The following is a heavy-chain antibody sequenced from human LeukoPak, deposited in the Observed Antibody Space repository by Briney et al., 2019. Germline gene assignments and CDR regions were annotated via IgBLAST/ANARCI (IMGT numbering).Heavy chain of an antibody. Sequence: GGSLRLSCAASGFTFSSYSMNWVRQAPGKGLEWVAFIRYDGSNKYYADSVKDRFTISRDNSKNTLYLQMNSLRAEDTAVYYCAKDPGVYGGNRFDYWGQGTLVTVSS. CDR3: AKDPGVYGGNRFDY. D-gene: IGHD4-23*01. CDR1: GFTFSSYS. V-gene: IGHV3-30*02. CDR2: IRYDGSNK. J-gene: IGHJ4*02.